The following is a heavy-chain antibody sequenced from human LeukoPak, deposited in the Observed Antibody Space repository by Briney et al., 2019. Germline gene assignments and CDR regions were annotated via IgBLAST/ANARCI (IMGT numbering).Heavy chain of an antibody. CDR3: AKGGWGTVLDY. J-gene: IGHJ4*02. Sequence: GGSLRLSCAASGFTFSNYAMPWVRQAPGKGLEWVSTISGSGDSTYYSDSVKGRFTISRDDSENTLYLQLNSLRAEDTAVYYCAKGGWGTVLDYWGQGTLVTVSP. CDR1: GFTFSNYA. V-gene: IGHV3-23*01. CDR2: ISGSGDST. D-gene: IGHD3-16*01.